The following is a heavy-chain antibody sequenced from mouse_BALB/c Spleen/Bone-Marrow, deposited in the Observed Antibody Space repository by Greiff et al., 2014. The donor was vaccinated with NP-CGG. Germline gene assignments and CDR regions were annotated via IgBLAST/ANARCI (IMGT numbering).Heavy chain of an antibody. CDR3: ARYYYGSSYFDY. CDR1: GFNIKDTY. J-gene: IGHJ2*01. Sequence: VQLKESGAELVKPGASVKLSCTASGFNIKDTYMHWVKQRPEQGLEWIGRIDPANGNTKYDPKFQGKATITADTSSNTAYLRLSSLTSEDTAVYYCARYYYGSSYFDYWGQGTTLTASS. CDR2: IDPANGNT. V-gene: IGHV14-3*02. D-gene: IGHD1-1*01.